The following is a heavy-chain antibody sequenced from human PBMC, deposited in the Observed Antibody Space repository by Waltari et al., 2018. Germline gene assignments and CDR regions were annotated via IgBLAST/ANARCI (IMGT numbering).Heavy chain of an antibody. D-gene: IGHD4-17*01. Sequence: QVQLQESGPGLVKPSETLSLTCIVSGGSISSYYWSWIRQPAGKGLEWIGRIYTSWITNSNPTRKSRVTMSVDTSNNQFSLKLSSVTAADTAVYYCARSYGDYPSVYFDYWGQGTLVTVSS. CDR1: GGSISSYY. J-gene: IGHJ4*02. CDR3: ARSYGDYPSVYFDY. V-gene: IGHV4-4*07. CDR2: IYTSWIT.